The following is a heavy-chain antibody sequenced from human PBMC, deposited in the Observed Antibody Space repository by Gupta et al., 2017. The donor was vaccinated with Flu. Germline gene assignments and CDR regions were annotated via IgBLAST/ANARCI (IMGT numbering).Heavy chain of an antibody. D-gene: IGHD3-16*01. Sequence: QVQLVQSGAEVKKPGALVKVPRDAYGHTFTADLMHWVRQTPGQGLEWMGWIKPNTGGTKYEQKFQDRVTMTRDTSISTAYMELHRLTSDDTAVYYCARGSSDGGDLFPFGYWGHGTMVTVSS. CDR1: GHTFTADL. J-gene: IGHJ4*01. CDR3: ARGSSDGGDLFPFGY. CDR2: IKPNTGGT. V-gene: IGHV1-2*02.